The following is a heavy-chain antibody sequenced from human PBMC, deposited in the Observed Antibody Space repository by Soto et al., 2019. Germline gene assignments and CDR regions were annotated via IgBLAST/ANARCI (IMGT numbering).Heavy chain of an antibody. CDR3: ATLRDNIGYCTNGVCYTDYYGMDV. CDR2: IYYSGST. V-gene: IGHV4-59*01. CDR1: GGSISSYY. J-gene: IGHJ6*02. D-gene: IGHD2-8*01. Sequence: KASETLSLTCTVSGGSISSYYWSWIRQPPGKGLEWIGYIYYSGSTNYNPSLKSRVTISVDTSKNQFSLKLSSVTAADTAVYYCATLRDNIGYCTNGVCYTDYYGMDVWGQGTTVTVSS.